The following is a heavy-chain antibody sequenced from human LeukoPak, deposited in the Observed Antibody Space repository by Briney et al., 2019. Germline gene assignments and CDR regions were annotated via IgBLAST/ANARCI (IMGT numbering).Heavy chain of an antibody. J-gene: IGHJ4*02. Sequence: PSETLSLTCSVSGDSISSGDYYWSWIRQPPGKGLEWIGYIYYSGSTYYNPSLKSRVTISVDTSKNQFSLKLSSVTAADTAVYYCARDPSDRFDYWGQGTLVTVSS. V-gene: IGHV4-30-4*01. CDR3: ARDPSDRFDY. D-gene: IGHD2-21*02. CDR1: GDSISSGDYY. CDR2: IYYSGST.